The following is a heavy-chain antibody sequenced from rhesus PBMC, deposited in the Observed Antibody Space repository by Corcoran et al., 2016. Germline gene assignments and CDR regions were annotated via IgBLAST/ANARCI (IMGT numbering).Heavy chain of an antibody. V-gene: IGHV4-160*01. Sequence: QVQLQESGPGLVKPSETLSLTCAVSGGSISSNYWSWIRPAPGKGLEWIGRIYGSGGSTDHNPSLKSRVTISTDTSKNQFSLKLSAVTAADTAVYYCARDASGKRGYSDAFDFWGQGLRVTVSS. CDR1: GGSISSNY. CDR2: IYGSGGST. J-gene: IGHJ3*01. D-gene: IGHD3-28*01. CDR3: ARDASGKRGYSDAFDF.